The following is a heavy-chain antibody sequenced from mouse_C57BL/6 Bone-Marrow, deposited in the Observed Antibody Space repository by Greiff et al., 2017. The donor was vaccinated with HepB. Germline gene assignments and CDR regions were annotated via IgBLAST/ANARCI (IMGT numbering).Heavy chain of an antibody. J-gene: IGHJ4*01. V-gene: IGHV5-17*01. D-gene: IGHD1-1*01. CDR2: ISSGSSTI. CDR3: ARDRATVVAHYYAMDY. Sequence: EVKLMESGGGLVKPGGSLKLSCAASGFTFSDYGMHWVRQAPEKGLEWVAYISSGSSTIYYADTVKGRFTISRDNAKNTLFLQMTSLRSEDTAMYYCARDRATVVAHYYAMDYWGQGTSVTVSS. CDR1: GFTFSDYG.